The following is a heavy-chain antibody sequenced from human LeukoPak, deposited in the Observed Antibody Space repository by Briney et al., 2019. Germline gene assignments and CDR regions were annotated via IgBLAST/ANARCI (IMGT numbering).Heavy chain of an antibody. CDR2: ISSSSGYI. V-gene: IGHV3-21*01. Sequence: PGGSLRLSCAASGFIFSSYTMNWVRQAPGKGLEWVSSISSSSGYIYYADSVRGRFPISRDNAKTSLYLQMNSLRAEDTAVYYCARESLRVVGATTVDSWGQGTLVTVSS. CDR3: ARESLRVVGATTVDS. D-gene: IGHD1-26*01. J-gene: IGHJ4*02. CDR1: GFIFSSYT.